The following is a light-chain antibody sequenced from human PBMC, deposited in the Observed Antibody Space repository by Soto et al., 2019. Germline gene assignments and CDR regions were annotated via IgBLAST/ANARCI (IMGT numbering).Light chain of an antibody. V-gene: IGLV2-8*01. CDR3: SSYAGSNSWV. Sequence: QSALTQPPSASGSPGQSVTISCTGTSSDVGGYNYVSWYQQHPGKAPKLMIYEVSKRPSGVPDRSSGSKSGNTASLTVSGLQAEDEADYYCSSYAGSNSWVFGGGTQLTVL. CDR1: SSDVGGYNY. CDR2: EVS. J-gene: IGLJ3*02.